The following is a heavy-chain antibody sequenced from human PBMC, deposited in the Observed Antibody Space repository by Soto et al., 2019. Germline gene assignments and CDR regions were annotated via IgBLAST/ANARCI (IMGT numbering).Heavy chain of an antibody. CDR1: GFTFSDYY. V-gene: IGHV3-11*06. D-gene: IGHD6-19*01. Sequence: QVQLVESGGGLVKPGGSLRLSCAASGFTFSDYYMSWIRQAPGKGLEWVSYISSSSSYTNYADSVKGRFTISRDNAKNSLYLQMNSLRAEDTAVYYCASLVAGYWYFDLWGRGTLVTVSS. CDR2: ISSSSSYT. CDR3: ASLVAGYWYFDL. J-gene: IGHJ2*01.